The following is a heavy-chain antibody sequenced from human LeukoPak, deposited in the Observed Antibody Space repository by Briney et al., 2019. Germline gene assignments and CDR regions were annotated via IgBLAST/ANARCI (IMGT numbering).Heavy chain of an antibody. CDR2: IYHSGST. J-gene: IGHJ5*02. V-gene: IGHV4-38-2*02. CDR1: GYSVSSGYY. CDR3: ARAGLGYCSSTSCYTIGFWFDP. Sequence: PSETLSLTCTVSGYSVSSGYYLGCIRQPPGKGLEWIGSIYHSGSTYYNPSLKSRVTISVDTSKNQFSLKLSSVTAADTAVYYCARAGLGYCSSTSCYTIGFWFDPWGQGTLVTVSS. D-gene: IGHD2-2*02.